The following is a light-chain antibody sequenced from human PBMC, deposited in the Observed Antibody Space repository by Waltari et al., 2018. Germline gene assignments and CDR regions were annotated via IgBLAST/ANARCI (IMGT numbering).Light chain of an antibody. CDR2: LEGSGSY. V-gene: IGLV4-60*03. Sequence: QPVLTQSSSASASLGSSVKLSCTLSSWHSDSIIPWHQQQPGKAPRYLMRLEGSGSYNKGSGVPDRVSGSSSGADRYLTISNLQSEDEADYYCETWDRYTWVFGGGTKLTVL. J-gene: IGLJ3*02. CDR1: SWHSDSI. CDR3: ETWDRYTWV.